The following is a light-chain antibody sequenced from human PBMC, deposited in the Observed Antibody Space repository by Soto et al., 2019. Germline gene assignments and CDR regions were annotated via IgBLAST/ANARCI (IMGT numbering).Light chain of an antibody. Sequence: QSVLTQPRSASGAPGQGVTSSCSGGSSKVGSNTVNWYQQLPGHAPELLLFTNNQRPSGVHDRFSGSKSGTSASLAIYGLQSEEEADYYCAAWDGSLNGVVFGGGTKLTVL. CDR3: AAWDGSLNGVV. CDR2: TNN. CDR1: SSKVGSNT. J-gene: IGLJ3*02. V-gene: IGLV1-44*01.